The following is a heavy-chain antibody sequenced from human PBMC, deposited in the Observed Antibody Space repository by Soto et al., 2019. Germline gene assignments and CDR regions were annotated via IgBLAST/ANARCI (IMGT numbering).Heavy chain of an antibody. J-gene: IGHJ4*02. D-gene: IGHD2-21*02. CDR1: GFTFSSYG. CDR2: ISYDGSNK. V-gene: IGHV3-30*18. CDR3: AKLHTVVTPALDY. Sequence: QVQLVESGGGVVQPGRSLRLSCAASGFTFSSYGMHWVRQAPGKGLEWVAVISYDGSNKYYADSVKGRFTISRDNSKNTLYLQMNSLRAEDTAVYYCAKLHTVVTPALDYWGQGTLVTVSS.